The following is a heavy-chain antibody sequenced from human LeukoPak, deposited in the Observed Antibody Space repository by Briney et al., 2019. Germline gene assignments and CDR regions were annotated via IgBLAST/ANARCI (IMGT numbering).Heavy chain of an antibody. CDR1: GGSISNKY. Sequence: PSETLSLTCTVSGGSISNKYWSWIRQPPGKGLEWIGYIYYSGSTNYNPSLKSRVTISVDTSKNQFSLKLSSVTAADTAVYYCARQGYSYGYVSYWGQGTLVTVSS. J-gene: IGHJ4*02. D-gene: IGHD5-18*01. CDR3: ARQGYSYGYVSY. V-gene: IGHV4-59*08. CDR2: IYYSGST.